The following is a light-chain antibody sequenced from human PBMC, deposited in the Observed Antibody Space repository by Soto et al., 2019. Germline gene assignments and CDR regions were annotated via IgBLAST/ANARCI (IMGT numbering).Light chain of an antibody. V-gene: IGKV3-20*01. CDR1: QSVSNNY. CDR3: QPYYNWPKIT. CDR2: GAS. J-gene: IGKJ5*01. Sequence: EIVFTQSPGTLSLSPGERATLSCRASQSVSNNYLAWSQQKPGQAPRLLIYGASNRANGIPDRFSGSGSGTDLTLTLSRLETEDFALYDGQPYYNWPKITFGQGTRLENK.